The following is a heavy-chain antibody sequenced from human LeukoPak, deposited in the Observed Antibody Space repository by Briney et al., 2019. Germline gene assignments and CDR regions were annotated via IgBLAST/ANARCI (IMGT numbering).Heavy chain of an antibody. CDR1: GGSISSGSFC. CDR2: IYISGRN. D-gene: IGHD3-22*01. CDR3: ARDAYYYDSSGYDTSFCYFDY. Sequence: PSETLSLTCTVSGGSISSGSFCWSWLRQPAGQGLEWIVRIYISGRNNYNPSLKSRATMSVDTSKNHFFLKLSSVTAADTAVYYWARDAYYYDSSGYDTSFCYFDYWGQRTPVTVSS. V-gene: IGHV4-61*02. J-gene: IGHJ4*02.